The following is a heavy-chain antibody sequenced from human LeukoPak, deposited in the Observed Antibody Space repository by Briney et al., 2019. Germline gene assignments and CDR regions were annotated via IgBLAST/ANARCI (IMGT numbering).Heavy chain of an antibody. CDR1: GFTVSSNY. V-gene: IGHV3-23*01. J-gene: IGHJ4*02. Sequence: GGSLRLSCAASGFTVSSNYMSWVRQAPGKGLEWVSAISGSGGSTYYADSVKGRFTISRDNSKNTLYLQMNSLRAEDTAVYYCAKDFGSYYEWGQGTLVTVSS. CDR3: AKDFGSYYE. D-gene: IGHD1-26*01. CDR2: ISGSGGST.